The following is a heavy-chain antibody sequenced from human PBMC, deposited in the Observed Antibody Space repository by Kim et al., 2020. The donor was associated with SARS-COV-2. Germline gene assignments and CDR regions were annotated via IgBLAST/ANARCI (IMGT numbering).Heavy chain of an antibody. CDR1: GFNFEFYW. CDR2: IKQDGGEK. CDR3: ARDSGYGAYDY. Sequence: GGSLRLSCAASGFNFEFYWMSWVRQAPGKGLEWVASIKQDGGEKFYVDSVKGRLTISRDNAKNSLYLQMNSLRAEDTAVYYCARDSGYGAYDYWGQGTLV. J-gene: IGHJ4*02. D-gene: IGHD3-10*01. V-gene: IGHV3-7*03.